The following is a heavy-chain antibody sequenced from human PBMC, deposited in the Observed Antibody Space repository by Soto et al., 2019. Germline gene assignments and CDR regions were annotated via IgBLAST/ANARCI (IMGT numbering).Heavy chain of an antibody. D-gene: IGHD3-16*02. CDR3: ARDRSLGYDYIWGSYRHDAFDI. V-gene: IGHV3-7*01. J-gene: IGHJ3*02. CDR1: GFTFSSYW. CDR2: IKQDGSEK. Sequence: EVQLVESGGGLVQPGGSLRLSCAASGFTFSSYWMSWVRQAPGKGLEWVANIKQDGSEKYYVDSVKGRFTISRDNAKNSLYLQMNSLRAEDTAGYYCARDRSLGYDYIWGSYRHDAFDIWGQGTMVTVSS.